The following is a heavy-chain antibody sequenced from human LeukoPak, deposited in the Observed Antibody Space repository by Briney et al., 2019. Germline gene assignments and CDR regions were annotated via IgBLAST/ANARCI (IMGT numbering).Heavy chain of an antibody. V-gene: IGHV4-59*01. CDR3: ARDFARNSGDYGNDGFDV. Sequence: SETLSLTCAVYGGSFSGYYWSWIRQPPQKGLEWIGYISYTGTTYYNPSLKTRVTISLDTSKNHFSLNLGSATAADTAVYYCARDFARNSGDYGNDGFDVWGLGTMVTVSS. CDR2: ISYTGTT. CDR1: GGSFSGYY. D-gene: IGHD4-17*01. J-gene: IGHJ3*01.